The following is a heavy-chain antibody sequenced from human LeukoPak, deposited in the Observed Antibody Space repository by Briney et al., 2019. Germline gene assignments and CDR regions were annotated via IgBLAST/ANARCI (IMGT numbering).Heavy chain of an antibody. Sequence: PGGSLRLSCAASGFKFRDYYMSWIRQAPGKGREWSSYISMSGSVIQYSDSVKGRFTTSRDNVKNSLHLQMDSLRVDDTAVYYCARGGWSRGWFDPWGQGTLVSVSS. CDR3: ARGGWSRGWFDP. J-gene: IGHJ5*02. V-gene: IGHV3-11*01. CDR2: ISMSGSVI. D-gene: IGHD3-22*01. CDR1: GFKFRDYY.